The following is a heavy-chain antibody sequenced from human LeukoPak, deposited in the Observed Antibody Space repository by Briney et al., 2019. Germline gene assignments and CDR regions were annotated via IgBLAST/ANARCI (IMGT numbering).Heavy chain of an antibody. Sequence: PSETLSLTCTVSGGSINDYYWSWIRQPAGKGLEWIGRIYTSGSTNYNPSLKSRVTISIDSSKNQFALKLKSVTAADTAVYYCARDRERGMVRGILDYWGQGTLVTVSS. D-gene: IGHD3-10*01. CDR1: GGSINDYY. CDR2: IYTSGST. CDR3: ARDRERGMVRGILDY. V-gene: IGHV4-4*07. J-gene: IGHJ4*02.